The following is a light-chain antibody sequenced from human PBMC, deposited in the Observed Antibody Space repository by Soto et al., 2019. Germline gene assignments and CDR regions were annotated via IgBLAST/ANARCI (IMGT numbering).Light chain of an antibody. CDR2: EVS. J-gene: IGLJ2*01. CDR1: SSDIGAYNY. CDR3: SSYTSSSTLV. V-gene: IGLV2-14*01. Sequence: QSVVTQPASVSGSPGQSITISCIGSSSDIGAYNYVSWYQQHPGKAPKLMIYEVSNRPSGVSNRFSGSKSGNTASLTISGLQAEDEADYYCSSYTSSSTLVFGGGTKLTVL.